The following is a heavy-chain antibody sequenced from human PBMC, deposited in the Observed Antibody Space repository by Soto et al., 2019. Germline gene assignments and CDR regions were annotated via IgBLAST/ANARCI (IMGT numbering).Heavy chain of an antibody. J-gene: IGHJ4*02. CDR2: INHSGST. CDR3: ARAGDILTGYSHPGDY. CDR1: GGSFSGYY. Sequence: QVQLQQWGAGLLKPSETLSLTCAVYGGSFSGYYWSWIRQPPGKGLEWIGEINHSGSTNYNPSLKSRVTISVDTSKKQFSLKLSSVTAADTAVYYCARAGDILTGYSHPGDYWGQGTLVTVSS. D-gene: IGHD3-9*01. V-gene: IGHV4-34*01.